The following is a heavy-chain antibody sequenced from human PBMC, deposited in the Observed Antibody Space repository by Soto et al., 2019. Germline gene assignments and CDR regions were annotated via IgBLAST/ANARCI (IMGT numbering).Heavy chain of an antibody. J-gene: IGHJ4*02. V-gene: IGHV3-30*18. CDR2: ISYDGSNK. Sequence: GGSLRLSCAASGFTFSSYGMHWVRQAPGKGLEWVAVISYDGSNKYYADSVKGRFTISRDNSKNTLYLQMNSLRAEDTAVYYCAKGALRWGQGTLVTVSS. CDR1: GFTFSSYG. D-gene: IGHD3-16*01. CDR3: AKGALR.